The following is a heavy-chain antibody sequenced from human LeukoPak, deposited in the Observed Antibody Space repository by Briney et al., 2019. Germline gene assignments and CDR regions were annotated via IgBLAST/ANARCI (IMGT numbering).Heavy chain of an antibody. CDR1: GGTFSSYA. Sequence: GASVKVSCKASGGTFSSYAISWVRQAPGQGLEWMGRIIPILGIANYAQKFQGRVTITADKSTSTAYMELSSLRSEDTAVYYCASARDGYVPMSDYWGQGTLVTVSS. J-gene: IGHJ4*02. CDR2: IIPILGIA. V-gene: IGHV1-69*04. CDR3: ASARDGYVPMSDY. D-gene: IGHD5-12*01.